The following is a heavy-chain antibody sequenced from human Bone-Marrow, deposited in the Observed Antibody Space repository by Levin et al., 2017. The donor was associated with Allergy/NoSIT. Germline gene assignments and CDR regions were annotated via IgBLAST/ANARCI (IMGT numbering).Heavy chain of an antibody. CDR2: INQDGSAT. V-gene: IGHV3-7*01. CDR1: GFTFSTYW. CDR3: GRDMDV. Sequence: GESLKISCGASGFTFSTYWMTWVRQAPGKGLEWVANINQDGSATNYVDSVKGRVTISRDNAKNSLYLQMNSLRAEDTAVYYCGRDMDVWGQGTTVTVSS. J-gene: IGHJ6*02.